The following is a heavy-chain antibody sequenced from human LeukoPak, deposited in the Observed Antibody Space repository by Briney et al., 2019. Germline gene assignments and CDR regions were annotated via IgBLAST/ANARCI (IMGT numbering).Heavy chain of an antibody. CDR1: GGSISSTTYY. J-gene: IGHJ4*02. Sequence: SETLPLTCTVSGGSISSTTYYWSWIRQPPGKGLEWIGEINHSGSSNYNPSVKSRVTISVDTSKNQFSLKLSSVTAADTAVYYCARGRTDWGQGTLVTVSS. D-gene: IGHD1-14*01. V-gene: IGHV4-39*07. CDR3: ARGRTD. CDR2: INHSGSS.